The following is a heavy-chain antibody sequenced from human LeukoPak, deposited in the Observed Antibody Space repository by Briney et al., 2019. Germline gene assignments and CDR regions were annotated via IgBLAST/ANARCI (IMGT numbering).Heavy chain of an antibody. CDR3: ARDRDWGCSYCSY. V-gene: IGHV3-33*01. J-gene: IGHJ4*02. CDR1: GFTFSSYG. CDR2: IWFDGSKK. Sequence: PGGSLRLSCAASGFTFSSYGMHWVRQAPGKGLEWVAVIWFDGSKKYYADSVKGRFTISRDNSKNTLYLQMNSLRAEDTAVYYCARDRDWGCSYCSYWGQGTLVTVSS. D-gene: IGHD7-27*01.